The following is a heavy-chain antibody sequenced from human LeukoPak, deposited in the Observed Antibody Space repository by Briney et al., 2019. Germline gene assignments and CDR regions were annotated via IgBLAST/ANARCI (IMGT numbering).Heavy chain of an antibody. CDR1: GGSISSYY. Sequence: SETLSLTCTVSGGSISSYYWSWIRQLPGKGLEWIGYIYYSGSTNYNPSLKSRVTISVDTSKNQFSLKLSSVTAADTAVYYCARGGIAAALNWFDPWGQGTLVTVSS. CDR3: ARGGIAAALNWFDP. J-gene: IGHJ5*02. CDR2: IYYSGST. D-gene: IGHD6-13*01. V-gene: IGHV4-59*01.